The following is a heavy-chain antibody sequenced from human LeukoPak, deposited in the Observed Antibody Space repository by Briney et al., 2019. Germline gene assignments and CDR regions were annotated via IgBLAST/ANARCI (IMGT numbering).Heavy chain of an antibody. J-gene: IGHJ4*02. D-gene: IGHD2/OR15-2a*01. CDR1: GFTFSSYG. Sequence: GGSLRLSCAASGFTFSSYGMHWVRQAQGKGLEWVAFIRYDGSNKFHADSVKGRFTISRDASKSTLYLQMSSLRTEDTAVYYCAKQEYYGPDYWGQGTWSPSPQ. V-gene: IGHV3-30*02. CDR2: IRYDGSNK. CDR3: AKQEYYGPDY.